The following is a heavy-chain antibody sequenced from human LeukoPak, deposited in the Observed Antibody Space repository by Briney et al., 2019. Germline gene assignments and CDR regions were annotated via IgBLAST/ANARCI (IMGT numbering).Heavy chain of an antibody. V-gene: IGHV3-48*04. Sequence: GGSLRLSCAASGFTFSSYSMNWVRQAPGKGLEWVSNISSSDTTIHYADSVKGRFTISRDNARNSLYLQMNSLRAEDTAVYYCARSRRDNYYYYYGMDVWGQGTTVTVSS. J-gene: IGHJ6*02. CDR2: ISSSDTTI. CDR3: ARSRRDNYYYYYGMDV. CDR1: GFTFSSYS. D-gene: IGHD5-24*01.